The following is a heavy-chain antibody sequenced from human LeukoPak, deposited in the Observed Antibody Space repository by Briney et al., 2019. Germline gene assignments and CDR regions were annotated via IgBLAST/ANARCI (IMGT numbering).Heavy chain of an antibody. Sequence: GGSLRLSCAASGFTFNAYGMHWVRQAPGKGLEWVAAIWNDGNIKYFTDSVRGRFTISRDNSKNTVFLQMNSLRAEDTAMYYCARDRGVAVAGPDYWGQGTLVTVSS. CDR3: ARDRGVAVAGPDY. D-gene: IGHD6-19*01. CDR2: IWNDGNIK. V-gene: IGHV3-33*01. J-gene: IGHJ4*02. CDR1: GFTFNAYG.